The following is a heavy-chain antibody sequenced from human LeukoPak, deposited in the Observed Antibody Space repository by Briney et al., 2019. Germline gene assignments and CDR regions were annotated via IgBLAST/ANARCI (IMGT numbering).Heavy chain of an antibody. CDR2: ISSSSSYI. V-gene: IGHV3-21*01. J-gene: IGHJ5*02. Sequence: PGGSLRLSCAASGFRFSSYAIHWVRQAPGKGLEWVSSISSSSSYIYYADSVKGRFTISRDNAKNSLYLQMNSLRAEDTAVYYCASTAAAGEVDWFDPWGQGTLVTVSS. CDR1: GFRFSSYA. CDR3: ASTAAAGEVDWFDP. D-gene: IGHD6-13*01.